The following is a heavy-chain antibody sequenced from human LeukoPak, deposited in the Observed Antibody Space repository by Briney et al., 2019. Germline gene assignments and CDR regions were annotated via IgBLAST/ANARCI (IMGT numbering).Heavy chain of an antibody. CDR1: GLTFNTYG. V-gene: IGHV3-30*02. CDR2: IRFGGGNQ. CDR3: TTDSPCSAGSCYFGY. J-gene: IGHJ4*02. D-gene: IGHD2-15*01. Sequence: GGSLRLSCAASGLTFNTYGMHWVRLAPGKGLEWVAFIRFGGGNQYLADSVKGRFTISRDNSRNTLSLQMNSLRAEDTAVYYCTTDSPCSAGSCYFGYWGQGTLVTVSS.